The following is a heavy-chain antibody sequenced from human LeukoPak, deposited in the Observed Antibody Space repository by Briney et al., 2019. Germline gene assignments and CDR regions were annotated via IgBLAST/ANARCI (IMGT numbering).Heavy chain of an antibody. D-gene: IGHD1-26*01. CDR1: GFTFSSYS. Sequence: GGSLRLSCAASGFTFSSYSMNWVRQAPGKGLEWVSSISSSSNYLYYADSVKGRFTISRDNAQNSLYLQMNSLRVEDTAVYYCATYVEWDLQSDYWGQGTLVTVSS. CDR2: ISSSSNYL. V-gene: IGHV3-21*01. CDR3: ATYVEWDLQSDY. J-gene: IGHJ4*02.